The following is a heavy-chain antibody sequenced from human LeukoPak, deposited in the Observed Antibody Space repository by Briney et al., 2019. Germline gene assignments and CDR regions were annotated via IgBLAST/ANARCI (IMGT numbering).Heavy chain of an antibody. CDR3: ARDKATGEAVAGF. CDR2: INPNSGGT. D-gene: IGHD6-13*01. CDR1: GYTFTGYY. Sequence: ASVKVSCKASGYTFTGYYMHWVRQAPGQGLEWMGRINPNSGGTNYAQKFQGRVTMTRDTSISTAYMELSRLRSDDTAVYYCARDKATGEAVAGFWGQGTLVTVSS. V-gene: IGHV1-2*06. J-gene: IGHJ4*02.